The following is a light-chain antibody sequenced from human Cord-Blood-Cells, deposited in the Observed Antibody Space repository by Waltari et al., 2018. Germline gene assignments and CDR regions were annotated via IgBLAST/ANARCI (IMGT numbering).Light chain of an antibody. V-gene: IGKV1-39*01. CDR3: QQSYSTPYT. J-gene: IGKJ3*01. CDR2: AAS. Sequence: DIQMTQSPSSLSASVGDRVTITCRASQSINSYVNWYQQKPGKAPKLLIYAASSLQSGVPSRFSGSGSGTDFTLTISSLQPEDFATYYCQQSYSTPYTFGPGTKVDIK. CDR1: QSINSY.